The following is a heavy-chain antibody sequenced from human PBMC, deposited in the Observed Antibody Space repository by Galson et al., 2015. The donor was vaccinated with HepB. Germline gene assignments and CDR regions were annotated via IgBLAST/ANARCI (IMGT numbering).Heavy chain of an antibody. V-gene: IGHV3-30-3*01. J-gene: IGHJ6*02. Sequence: SLRLSCAASGFTFSDYGIHWVRQAPGKGLEWVAVISYDGNNKYYADSVKGRFTISRDNSKNTLYLQMNSLGTEDTAVYYCVRHHYGMDVWGQGTTVTVSS. CDR2: ISYDGNNK. CDR3: VRHHYGMDV. CDR1: GFTFSDYG.